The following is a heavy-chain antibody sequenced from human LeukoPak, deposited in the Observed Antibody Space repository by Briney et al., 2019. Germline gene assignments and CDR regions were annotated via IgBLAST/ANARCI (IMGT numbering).Heavy chain of an antibody. J-gene: IGHJ4*02. CDR2: IWYAVGNQ. Sequence: RGSLRPSCAAPGFTFSNFGMHGVRQAPRKRLERVVVIWYAVGNQYYAHSVQGRFTISRDNSKNTLYLQMNSLRVEDTAVYYCARGDYYGSPFDYWGQGTLVTVSS. CDR1: GFTFSNFG. D-gene: IGHD3-10*01. V-gene: IGHV3-33*01. CDR3: ARGDYYGSPFDY.